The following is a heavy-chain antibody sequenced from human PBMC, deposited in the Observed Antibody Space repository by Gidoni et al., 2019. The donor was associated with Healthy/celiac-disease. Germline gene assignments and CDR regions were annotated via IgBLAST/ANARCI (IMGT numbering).Heavy chain of an antibody. CDR2: ISSSSSTI. V-gene: IGHV3-48*02. D-gene: IGHD3-10*01. Sequence: EVQLVESGGGLVQPGGSLRLSCAASGFTFSSYSRNWVRQAPGKGLEWVSYISSSSSTIYYADSVKGRFTISRDNAKNSLYLQMNSLRDEDTDVYYCAREEVVRESLYYYYGMDVWGQGTTVTVSS. J-gene: IGHJ6*02. CDR1: GFTFSSYS. CDR3: AREEVVRESLYYYYGMDV.